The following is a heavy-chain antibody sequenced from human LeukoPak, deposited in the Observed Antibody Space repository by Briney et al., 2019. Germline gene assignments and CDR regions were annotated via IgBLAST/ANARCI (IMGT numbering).Heavy chain of an antibody. V-gene: IGHV4-59*01. CDR2: IYYSGST. Sequence: SETLSLTCTVSGGSISSYYWSWVRQPPGKGLEGIGYIYYSGSTNYNPSLKSRVTISVDTSKNQFSLKLSSVTAADTAVYYCARDDGLYGMDVWGQGTTVTVSS. D-gene: IGHD3/OR15-3a*01. CDR1: GGSISSYY. J-gene: IGHJ6*01. CDR3: ARDDGLYGMDV.